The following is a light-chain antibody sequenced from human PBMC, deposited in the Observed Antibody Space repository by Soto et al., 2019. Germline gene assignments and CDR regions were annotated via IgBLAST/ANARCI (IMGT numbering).Light chain of an antibody. CDR2: AAS. V-gene: IGKV1-8*01. Sequence: AIRMTQSPSSLSASTGDRVTITCRASQGISSYLAWYQQKPGKAPKLLIYAASTLQSGVPSRFSGSGSGTEFTLTISRLQPEDSAAYYCLQDYNYPFTFGQGTKVDIK. CDR1: QGISSY. CDR3: LQDYNYPFT. J-gene: IGKJ2*01.